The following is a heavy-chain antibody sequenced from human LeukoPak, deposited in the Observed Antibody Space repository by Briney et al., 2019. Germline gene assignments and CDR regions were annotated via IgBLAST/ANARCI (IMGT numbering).Heavy chain of an antibody. D-gene: IGHD3-22*01. CDR2: IWYDGSNK. Sequence: PGRSLRLSCAASGFTFSSYGMHWVRQAPGKGLEWVAVIWYDGSNKYYADSVKGRSTISRDNSKNTLYLQMNSLRAEDTAVYYCAKDPSRRYYYDSSGYYYQDYWGQGTLVTVSS. CDR3: AKDPSRRYYYDSSGYYYQDY. CDR1: GFTFSSYG. J-gene: IGHJ4*02. V-gene: IGHV3-33*06.